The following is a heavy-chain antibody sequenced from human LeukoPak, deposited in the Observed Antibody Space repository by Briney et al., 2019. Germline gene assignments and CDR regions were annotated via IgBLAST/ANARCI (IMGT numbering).Heavy chain of an antibody. CDR3: ARVAVGAVRGFDP. CDR2: IYYSGST. J-gene: IGHJ5*02. D-gene: IGHD1-26*01. Sequence: PSQTLSLTCTVSGGSISSGDYYWRWTRQPPGKGLEWIGYIYYSGSTNYNPSLKSRVTISVDTSKNQFSLKLSSVTAADTAVYYCARVAVGAVRGFDPWGQGTLVTVSS. CDR1: GGSISSGDYY. V-gene: IGHV4-30-4*01.